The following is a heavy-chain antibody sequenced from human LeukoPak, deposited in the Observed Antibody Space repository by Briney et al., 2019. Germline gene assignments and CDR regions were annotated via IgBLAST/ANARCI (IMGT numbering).Heavy chain of an antibody. Sequence: SETLSLTCTVSGGSISSSSYYWGWIRQPPGKGLEWIGSIYYSGSTYYNPSLKSRVTISVDTSKNQFSLKLSSVTAADTAVYYCASVWFGESHDAFDIWGQGTMVTVSS. D-gene: IGHD3-10*01. CDR2: IYYSGST. CDR1: GGSISSSSYY. CDR3: ASVWFGESHDAFDI. V-gene: IGHV4-39*07. J-gene: IGHJ3*02.